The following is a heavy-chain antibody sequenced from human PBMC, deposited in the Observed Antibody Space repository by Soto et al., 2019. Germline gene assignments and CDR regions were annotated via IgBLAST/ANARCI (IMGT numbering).Heavy chain of an antibody. Sequence: GGSLRLSCAASGFTFSSYAMSWVRQAPGKGLEWVSAISGSGGSTYYADSVKGRFTISRDNSKNTLYLQMNSLRAEDTSLYYCAKDANSDILTGPFDYWVQGTMVTDFS. CDR2: ISGSGGST. CDR1: GFTFSSYA. D-gene: IGHD3-9*01. J-gene: IGHJ4*02. V-gene: IGHV3-23*01. CDR3: AKDANSDILTGPFDY.